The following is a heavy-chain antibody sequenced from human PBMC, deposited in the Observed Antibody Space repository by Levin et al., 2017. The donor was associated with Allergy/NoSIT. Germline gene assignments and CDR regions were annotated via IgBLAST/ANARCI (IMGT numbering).Heavy chain of an antibody. CDR2: IKSKTDGGTT. CDR1: GFTFSNAW. CDR3: TTFAYYYGSGALDY. J-gene: IGHJ4*02. V-gene: IGHV3-15*01. Sequence: GESLKISCAASGFTFSNAWMSWVRQDPGKGLEWVGRIKSKTDGGTTDYAAPVKGRFTISRHDSKNTLYLQMNSLKTEDTAVYYCTTFAYYYGSGALDYWGQGTLVTVSS. D-gene: IGHD3-10*01.